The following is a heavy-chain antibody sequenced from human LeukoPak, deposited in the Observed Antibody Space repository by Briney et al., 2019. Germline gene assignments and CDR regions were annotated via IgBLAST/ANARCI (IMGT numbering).Heavy chain of an antibody. CDR1: GYTFPSYA. Sequence: ASVKVSCKASGYTFPSYAISWVRQAPGQGLEWMGRISTYNGNTNYTQKLQGRVTMTTDTSTSTAYMELRSLRSDDTAVYYCARVGRNYYDSSGYYPRGWFDPWGQGTLVTVSS. J-gene: IGHJ5*02. D-gene: IGHD3-22*01. CDR2: ISTYNGNT. CDR3: ARVGRNYYDSSGYYPRGWFDP. V-gene: IGHV1-18*01.